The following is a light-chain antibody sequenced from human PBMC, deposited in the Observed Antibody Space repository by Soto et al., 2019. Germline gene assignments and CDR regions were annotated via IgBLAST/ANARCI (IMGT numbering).Light chain of an antibody. CDR2: EVS. J-gene: IGKJ1*01. CDR3: RQRTQLPWT. V-gene: IGKV2D-29*01. CDR1: QRLLHRDGQTY. Sequence: DIVMTQTPLSLSVTPGQRASISCKASQRLLHRDGQTYLYWYLQMPGQPPQLLIYEVSNRFSGVPDRFSGSGSVTDLTLKISRVEAEDVGVYYCRQRTQLPWTFGQGTKVDIK.